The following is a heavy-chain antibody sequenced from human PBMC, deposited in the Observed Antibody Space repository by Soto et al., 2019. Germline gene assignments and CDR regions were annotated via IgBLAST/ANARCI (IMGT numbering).Heavy chain of an antibody. CDR2: ISYDGSNK. CDR1: GFTFSSYG. CDR3: AKAVYSSSWYGGYYYYGMDV. J-gene: IGHJ6*02. D-gene: IGHD6-13*01. V-gene: IGHV3-30*18. Sequence: PGGSLRLSCAASGFTFSSYGMHWVRQAPGKGLEWVAVISYDGSNKYYADSVKGRFTISRDNSKNTLYLQMNSLRAEDTAVYYCAKAVYSSSWYGGYYYYGMDVWGQGTTVTVSS.